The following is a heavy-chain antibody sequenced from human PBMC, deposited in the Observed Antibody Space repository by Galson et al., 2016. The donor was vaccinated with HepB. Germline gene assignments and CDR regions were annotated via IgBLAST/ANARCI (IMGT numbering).Heavy chain of an antibody. CDR2: TYYRSKWYS. V-gene: IGHV6-1*01. CDR1: GDSVSSEDAA. D-gene: IGHD5-24*01. CDR3: ARDRATWDGQNTGSFDY. J-gene: IGHJ4*02. Sequence: CAISGDSVSSEDAAWNWIRQSPSRGLEWLGRTYYRSKWYSNYAVSLKSRITINADTSKNQISLQLNSVTPEDTAVYYCARDRATWDGQNTGSFDYWGQGSLVTVSS.